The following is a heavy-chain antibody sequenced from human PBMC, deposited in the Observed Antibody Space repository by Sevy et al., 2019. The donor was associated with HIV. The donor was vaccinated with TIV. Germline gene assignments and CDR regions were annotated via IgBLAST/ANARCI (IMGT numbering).Heavy chain of an antibody. CDR2: ISGSGDYT. V-gene: IGHV3-23*01. Sequence: GGSLRLSCAASGFTFSSYGMTWVRQAPGQGLEWVSEISGSGDYTYYTDSVKGRFTISRDNSKNTVFLQMNSLRAEDTAVYYCAKTLNWHYDYWGRGTLVTVSS. CDR3: AKTLNWHYDY. D-gene: IGHD1-7*01. CDR1: GFTFSSYG. J-gene: IGHJ4*02.